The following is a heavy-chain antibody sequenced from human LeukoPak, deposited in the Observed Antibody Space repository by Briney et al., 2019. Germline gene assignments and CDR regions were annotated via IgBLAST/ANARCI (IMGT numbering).Heavy chain of an antibody. CDR1: GGSISSYY. J-gene: IGHJ4*02. CDR3: ARGVGGDYGGDY. D-gene: IGHD4-17*01. V-gene: IGHV4-59*08. CDR2: IYYSGST. Sequence: SETLSLTCTVSGGSISSYYWSWIRQPPGKGLEWIGYIYYSGSTNYNPSLKSRVTISVDTSKNQFSLKLSSVTAADTAVYYCARGVGGDYGGDYWGQGTLVTVSS.